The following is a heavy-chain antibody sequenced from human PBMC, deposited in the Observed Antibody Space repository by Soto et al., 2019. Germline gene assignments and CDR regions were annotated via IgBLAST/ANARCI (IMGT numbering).Heavy chain of an antibody. CDR1: GYTFTGYY. D-gene: IGHD2-2*01. J-gene: IGHJ4*02. V-gene: IGHV1-2*02. CDR2: INPNSGGT. Sequence: ASVKVSCKASGYTFTGYYMHWVRQAPGQGLEWMGWINPNSGGTNYAQKFQGRVTMTRDTSIRTAYMELSRLRSDDTAVSYCASDAIYWVVPPPWFDYWGPGTLVAVSS. CDR3: ASDAIYWVVPPPWFDY.